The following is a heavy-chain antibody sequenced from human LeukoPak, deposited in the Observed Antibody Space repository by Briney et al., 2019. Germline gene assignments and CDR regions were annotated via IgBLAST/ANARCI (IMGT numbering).Heavy chain of an antibody. Sequence: GGSLRLSCAASGFTFSTYSMNWVRQAPGKGLEWVSSISSSSSYIYYADSVKGRFTISRDNAKNSLYLQMNSLRAEDTAVYYCARQAVPRRVYYFDYWGQGTLVTVSS. CDR2: ISSSSSYI. CDR1: GFTFSTYS. V-gene: IGHV3-21*01. CDR3: ARQAVPRRVYYFDY. J-gene: IGHJ4*02. D-gene: IGHD1-14*01.